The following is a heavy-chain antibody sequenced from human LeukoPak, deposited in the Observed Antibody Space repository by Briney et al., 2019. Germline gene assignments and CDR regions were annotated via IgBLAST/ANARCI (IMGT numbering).Heavy chain of an antibody. CDR1: GYTFTNYW. CDR2: IYPGDSDT. Sequence: GESLKISCKGSGYTFTNYWIGWVRQMPGKGLEWMGIIYPGDSDTRYSPSFQGQVSISADKSISTAYLQWSSLKASDTAMYFCAISTYYDSRGYYPYYFDHWGQGTLDTVSS. CDR3: AISTYYDSRGYYPYYFDH. J-gene: IGHJ4*02. V-gene: IGHV5-51*01. D-gene: IGHD3-22*01.